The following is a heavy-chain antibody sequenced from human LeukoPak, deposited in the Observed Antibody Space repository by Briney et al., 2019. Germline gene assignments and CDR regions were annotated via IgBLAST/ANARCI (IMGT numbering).Heavy chain of an antibody. D-gene: IGHD3-16*02. CDR2: IYYSGST. J-gene: IGHJ3*02. V-gene: IGHV4-39*07. CDR3: ASHLTNTFGGVIVPNEAFDI. CDR1: GGSISSSSYY. Sequence: SETPSLTCTVSGGSISSSSYYWGWLRPPPGKGLEWIGSIYYSGSTYYNPSLKSRVTISVDTSKNPFSLKLSSVTAADTAVYYCASHLTNTFGGVIVPNEAFDIWGQGTMVTVSS.